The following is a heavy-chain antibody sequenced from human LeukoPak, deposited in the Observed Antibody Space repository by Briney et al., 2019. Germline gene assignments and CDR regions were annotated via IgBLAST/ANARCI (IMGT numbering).Heavy chain of an antibody. CDR1: GVSVSSDNSY. Sequence: ASETLSLTCTVSGVSVSSDNSYWNWIRQPAGKGLEWIGRIYADGDSTYNPSLKSRVTISVDTSKNQLSLRLTSMTAADTAVYYCARGCYYRTWGQGTLVTVSS. CDR2: IYADGDS. D-gene: IGHD3-10*01. V-gene: IGHV4-61*02. CDR3: ARGCYYRT. J-gene: IGHJ4*02.